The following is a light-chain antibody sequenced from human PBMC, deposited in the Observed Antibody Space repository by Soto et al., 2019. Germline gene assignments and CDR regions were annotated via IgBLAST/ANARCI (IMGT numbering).Light chain of an antibody. J-gene: IGLJ2*01. CDR2: GLN. V-gene: IGLV1-44*01. Sequence: QSMLTQPPSASGTPGQRVTISCSGASSNIGSNTVNWYQQLPGTAPKLLIYGLNQRPSGVPDRFSGSKSDTSASLAISGLQSEDEADYYCAAWDDSLNGPVFGGGTKVTVL. CDR1: SSNIGSNT. CDR3: AAWDDSLNGPV.